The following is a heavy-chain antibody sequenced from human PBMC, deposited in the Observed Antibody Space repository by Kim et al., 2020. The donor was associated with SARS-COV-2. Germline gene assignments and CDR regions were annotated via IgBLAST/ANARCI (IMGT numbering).Heavy chain of an antibody. J-gene: IGHJ5*02. CDR1: GGTFSSYA. Sequence: SVKVSCKASGGTFSSYAISWVRQAPGQGLEWMGGIIPIFGTANYAQKFQGRVTITADESTSTAYMELSSLRSEDTAVYYCARARGEFLTLPPDNWFDPWGQGTLVTVSS. V-gene: IGHV1-69*13. CDR2: IIPIFGTA. D-gene: IGHD7-27*01. CDR3: ARARGEFLTLPPDNWFDP.